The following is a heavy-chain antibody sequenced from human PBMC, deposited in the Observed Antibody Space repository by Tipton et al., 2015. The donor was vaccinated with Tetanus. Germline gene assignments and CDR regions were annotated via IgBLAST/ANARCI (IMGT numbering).Heavy chain of an antibody. CDR2: IYESGDT. J-gene: IGHJ4*02. Sequence: TLSLTCTVPGGSIRGGTFYWGWIRQPPGKGPEWIGSIYESGDTYYIPSLKSRVTISVDTSKNQFSLNLNSMAAADTGVYYCARHQSGYFTPFDYWGQGNLVTVSS. CDR3: ARHQSGYFTPFDY. D-gene: IGHD3-3*01. V-gene: IGHV4-39*01. CDR1: GGSIRGGTFY.